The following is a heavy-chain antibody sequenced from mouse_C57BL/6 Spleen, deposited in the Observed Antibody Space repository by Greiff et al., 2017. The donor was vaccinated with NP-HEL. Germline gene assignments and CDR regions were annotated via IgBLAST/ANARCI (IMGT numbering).Heavy chain of an antibody. J-gene: IGHJ1*03. CDR1: GYTFTSYW. Sequence: VKLMESGTVLARPGASVKMSCKTSGYTFTSYWMHWVKQRPGQGLEWIGVIDPSDSYTNYNQKFKGKATLTVDTSSSTAYMQLSSLTSEDSAVYYCARDWERGDWYFDVWGTGTTVTVSS. CDR3: ARDWERGDWYFDV. D-gene: IGHD4-1*01. CDR2: IDPSDSYT. V-gene: IGHV1-59*01.